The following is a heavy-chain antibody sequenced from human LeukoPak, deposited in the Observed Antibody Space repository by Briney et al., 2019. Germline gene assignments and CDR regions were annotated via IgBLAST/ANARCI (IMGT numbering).Heavy chain of an antibody. CDR3: ATRKLGNDY. Sequence: PSETLSLTCAVYGGSFSGYYWSWIRQPPGKGLEWIGEINHSGSTNYNPSLKSRVTISADTSKNQFSLKLYSVTAAGTAVYYCATRKLGNDYWGQGTLVTVSS. D-gene: IGHD7-27*01. CDR2: INHSGST. V-gene: IGHV4-34*01. CDR1: GGSFSGYY. J-gene: IGHJ4*02.